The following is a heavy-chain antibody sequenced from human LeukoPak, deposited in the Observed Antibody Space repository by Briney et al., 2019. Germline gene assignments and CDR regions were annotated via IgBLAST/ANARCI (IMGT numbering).Heavy chain of an antibody. D-gene: IGHD6-19*01. CDR3: ARAGGWAREDYKADAFDI. J-gene: IGHJ3*02. CDR1: GYTFTNFG. CDR2: ISAYNGNT. Sequence: GASVKVSCKASGYTFTNFGISWVRQAPGQGLEWMGWISAYNGNTNYAQKAQDRVTMTTDTSTSTAYMELRSLRSDDTAVYYCARAGGWAREDYKADAFDIWGQGTMVAVSS. V-gene: IGHV1-18*01.